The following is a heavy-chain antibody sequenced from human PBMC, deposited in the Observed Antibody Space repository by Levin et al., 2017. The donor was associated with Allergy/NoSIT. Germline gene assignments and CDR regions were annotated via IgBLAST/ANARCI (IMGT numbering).Heavy chain of an antibody. CDR3: ARDGGSGSYPHYYYGMDV. D-gene: IGHD3-10*01. CDR2: ISSSSSYI. J-gene: IGHJ6*02. Sequence: GGSLRLSCAASGFTFSSYSMNWVRQAPGKGLEWVSSISSSSSYIYYADSVKGRFTISRDNAKNSLYLQMNSLRAEDTAVYYCARDGGSGSYPHYYYGMDVWGQGTTVTVSS. V-gene: IGHV3-21*01. CDR1: GFTFSSYS.